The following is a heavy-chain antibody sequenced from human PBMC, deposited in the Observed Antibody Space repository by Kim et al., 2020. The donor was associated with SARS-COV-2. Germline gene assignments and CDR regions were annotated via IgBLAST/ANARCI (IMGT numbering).Heavy chain of an antibody. CDR3: ARGRARQWLVPYFDY. CDR2: IASKRYNK. J-gene: IGHJ4*02. Sequence: GGSLRLSCAASGFTFSSYAMEGFGQPPGQGHGRGYGIASKRYNKSDADSVVGRFTISRVNFKNTLYLQMNSMRAEDTAVYYCARGRARQWLVPYFDYWGQGPLVTVSS. CDR1: GFTFSSYA. D-gene: IGHD6-19*01. V-gene: IGHV3-30*01.